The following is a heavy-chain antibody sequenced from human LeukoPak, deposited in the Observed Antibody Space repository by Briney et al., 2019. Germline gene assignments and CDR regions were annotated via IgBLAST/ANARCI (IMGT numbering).Heavy chain of an antibody. CDR1: GGTFSSYA. D-gene: IGHD6-13*01. V-gene: IGHV1-8*02. J-gene: IGHJ6*03. Sequence: EASVKVSCKASGGTFSSYAISWVRQAPGQGLEWMGWMNPNSGNTGYAQKFQGRVTMTRNTSISTAYMELSSLRSEDTAVYYCARGSSWYYYYYYMDVWGKGTTVTISS. CDR2: MNPNSGNT. CDR3: ARGSSWYYYYYYMDV.